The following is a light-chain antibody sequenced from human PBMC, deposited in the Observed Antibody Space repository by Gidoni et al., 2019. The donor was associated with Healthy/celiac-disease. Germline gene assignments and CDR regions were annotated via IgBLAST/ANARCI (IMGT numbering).Light chain of an antibody. Sequence: EILLTHSPATLSLSPGERATLSCRASQSVSSYLAWYQQKPGQAPRLLIYDASNRATGIPARFSGSGSGTDFTHTISSLEPEDFAVYYCQQRSNWPPWTFGQGTKVEIK. CDR2: DAS. J-gene: IGKJ1*01. V-gene: IGKV3-11*01. CDR1: QSVSSY. CDR3: QQRSNWPPWT.